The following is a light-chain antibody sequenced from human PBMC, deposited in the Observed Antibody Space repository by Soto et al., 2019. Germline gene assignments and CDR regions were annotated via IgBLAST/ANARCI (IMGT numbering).Light chain of an antibody. Sequence: QSALTQPASVSGSPGQSITISCTGTSSDVGGYNYVSWYQQHPGKAPKLMIYDVSNRPSGVSNRFSGSKSGNTASLTISGLQAEYEADYYCSSYTSSSTYNYVFGTGTKLTVL. J-gene: IGLJ1*01. CDR3: SSYTSSSTYNYV. CDR2: DVS. V-gene: IGLV2-14*01. CDR1: SSDVGGYNY.